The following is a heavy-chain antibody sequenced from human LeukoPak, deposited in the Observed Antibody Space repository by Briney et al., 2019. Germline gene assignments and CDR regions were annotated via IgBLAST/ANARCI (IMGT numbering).Heavy chain of an antibody. V-gene: IGHV3-23*01. D-gene: IGHD4-23*01. CDR1: GFTLSSYA. J-gene: IGHJ4*02. CDR2: ISGSGRNT. Sequence: GGSLRLSCAASGFTLSSYAMSWARQAPGKGLEWVSDISGSGRNTYYADSVKGRFTISRDNSKNTLFLQMNSLRADDTAVYYCAKVSGKSYYYFDSWGQGSLVTVSS. CDR3: AKVSGKSYYYFDS.